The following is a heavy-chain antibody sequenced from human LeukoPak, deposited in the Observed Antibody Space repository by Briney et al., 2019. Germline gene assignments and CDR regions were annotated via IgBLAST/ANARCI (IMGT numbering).Heavy chain of an antibody. J-gene: IGHJ6*03. Sequence: ASVKVSCKASGYTFTSYYMHWVRQAPGQGLEWMGIINPSGGSTSYAQKFQGRVTMTRDTSTSTAYMELRSLRSDDTAVYYCTRAHADTAMVTLFYYYYYMDVWGKGTTVTISS. V-gene: IGHV1-46*01. D-gene: IGHD5-18*01. CDR1: GYTFTSYY. CDR3: TRAHADTAMVTLFYYYYYMDV. CDR2: INPSGGST.